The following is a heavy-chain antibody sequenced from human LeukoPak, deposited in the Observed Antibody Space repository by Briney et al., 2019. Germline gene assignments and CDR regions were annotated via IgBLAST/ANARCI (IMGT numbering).Heavy chain of an antibody. J-gene: IGHJ4*02. CDR2: ISGGDGSP. Sequence: PGGSLRLSCAASGFTFSTYAMRWVRQAPGKGLEWVSCISGGDGSPYYADSVKGRFTISRDNSKNTLYPQMNSLRAEDTAVYYCAKGESHPKYYFDYWGQGTLVTVSS. CDR3: AKGESHPKYYFDY. CDR1: GFTFSTYA. V-gene: IGHV3-23*01. D-gene: IGHD3-10*01.